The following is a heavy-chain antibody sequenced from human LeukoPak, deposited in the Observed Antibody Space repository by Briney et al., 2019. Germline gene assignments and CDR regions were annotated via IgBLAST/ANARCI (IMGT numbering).Heavy chain of an antibody. CDR2: IDTSGATV. Sequence: GGSLRLSCAASGITSSSFEMTWVRQAPGKGMEWLSNIDTSGATVYYADSVKGRFTISRDNAKNSLYLQMNSLRAEDTAVYYCARDMGDIVVVPAATYYYYYMDVWGKGTTVTVSS. CDR3: ARDMGDIVVVPAATYYYYYMDV. V-gene: IGHV3-48*03. D-gene: IGHD2-2*01. J-gene: IGHJ6*03. CDR1: GITSSSFE.